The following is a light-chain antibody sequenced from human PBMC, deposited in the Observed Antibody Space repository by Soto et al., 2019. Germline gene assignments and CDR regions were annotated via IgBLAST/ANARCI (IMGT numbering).Light chain of an antibody. V-gene: IGLV2-14*01. J-gene: IGLJ2*01. CDR2: EVT. CDR1: SSDIGDYNY. Sequence: QSALTQPASVSGSPGQSITISCTGTSSDIGDYNYVSWYQQHPGKAPKLMLYEVTNRPPGVSNRFSGSKSGNTASLTISGLQAEDEADYYCSSYTSRSSLVVFGGGTKLTVL. CDR3: SSYTSRSSLVV.